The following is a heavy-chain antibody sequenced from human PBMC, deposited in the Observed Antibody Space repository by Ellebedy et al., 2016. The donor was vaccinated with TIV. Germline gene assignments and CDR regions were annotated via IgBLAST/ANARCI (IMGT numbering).Heavy chain of an antibody. CDR1: GFTFSSFA. J-gene: IGHJ4*02. Sequence: GGSLRLPCAASGFTFSSFAMHWVRQAPGKGLEWLSVISGGGDSTYHAGSVKGRSTITRDNSKNTLYLQMDRLRAEDTAVYYCAKGTSSGFNYDRVGFEYWGQGALVTVSS. V-gene: IGHV3-23*01. D-gene: IGHD3-22*01. CDR3: AKGTSSGFNYDRVGFEY. CDR2: ISGGGDST.